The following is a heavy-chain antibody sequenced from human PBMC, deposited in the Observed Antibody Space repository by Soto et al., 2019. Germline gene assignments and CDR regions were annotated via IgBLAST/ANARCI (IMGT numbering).Heavy chain of an antibody. CDR2: ISYDGSNK. Sequence: GGSLSLSCAASGFTFSSYAMHWVRQAPGKGLEWVAVISYDGSNKYYADSVKGRFAISRDNSKNTLYLQMNSLRAEDTAVYYCARSRAVAGYYYGMDVWGQGTTVTVSS. J-gene: IGHJ6*02. CDR1: GFTFSSYA. D-gene: IGHD6-19*01. V-gene: IGHV3-30*09. CDR3: ARSRAVAGYYYGMDV.